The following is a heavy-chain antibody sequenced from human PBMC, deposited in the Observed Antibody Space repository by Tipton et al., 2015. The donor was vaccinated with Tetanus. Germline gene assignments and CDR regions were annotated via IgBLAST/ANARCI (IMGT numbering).Heavy chain of an antibody. J-gene: IGHJ6*02. Sequence: TLSLTCDVSGGPVSSSNWWSWVRQAPGKGLEWIGEIYYSGTTNYNPSLKSRVTISTDKSKNQVSLRLNSVTAADTVVYFCARTPDYYYGMDVWGQVTTVTVSS. CDR2: IYYSGTT. CDR3: ARTPDYYYGMDV. CDR1: GGPVSSSNW. V-gene: IGHV4-4*01.